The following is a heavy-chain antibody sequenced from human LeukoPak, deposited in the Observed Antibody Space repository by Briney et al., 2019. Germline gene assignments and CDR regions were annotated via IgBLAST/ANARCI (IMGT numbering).Heavy chain of an antibody. CDR2: ISWNSYNI. D-gene: IGHD3-9*01. Sequence: GGSLRLSCEASGFSFDDYAMHWVRQAPGKGLEWVAGISWNSYNIAYGDSVKGRFTISRDNAKKSLSLQMNSLGTEDTAFYYCAKSRDDGTGYYYDYWGQGVLVTVAS. J-gene: IGHJ4*02. CDR3: AKSRDDGTGYYYDY. V-gene: IGHV3-9*01. CDR1: GFSFDDYA.